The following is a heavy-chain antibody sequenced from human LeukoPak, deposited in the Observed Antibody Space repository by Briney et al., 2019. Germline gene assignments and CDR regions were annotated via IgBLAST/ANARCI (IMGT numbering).Heavy chain of an antibody. V-gene: IGHV3-30*18. Sequence: PGGSLRLSCAASGFTFSDYGMHWVRQAPGKGLEWVALISYDGSDKDYAKSVKGRFTISRDNSKNTLYLRMNCLRAEDTAVYYCAKDMSGGDCPDYWGQGTLVTVSS. CDR1: GFTFSDYG. CDR2: ISYDGSDK. CDR3: AKDMSGGDCPDY. D-gene: IGHD2-21*02. J-gene: IGHJ4*02.